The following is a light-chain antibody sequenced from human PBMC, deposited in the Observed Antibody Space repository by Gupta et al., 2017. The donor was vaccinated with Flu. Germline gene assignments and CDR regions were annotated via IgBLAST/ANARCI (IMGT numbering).Light chain of an antibody. CDR1: QSVSSN. CDR2: GAS. Sequence: EIVMTQSPATLSVSPGERATLSCRASQSVSSNLAWYQQKPGQAPRLLIYGASTRAMGIPARFSGSGVGTEFNLTISSRQSEDFEVYYCQQENNGHPTYIFGQGTKLEIK. CDR3: QQENNGHPTYI. V-gene: IGKV3-15*01. J-gene: IGKJ2*01.